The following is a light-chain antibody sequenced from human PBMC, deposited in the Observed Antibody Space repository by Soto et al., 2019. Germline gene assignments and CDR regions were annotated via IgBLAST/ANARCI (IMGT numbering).Light chain of an antibody. CDR3: KQYRHSYA. CDR1: ESIDDW. V-gene: IGKV1-5*03. CDR2: TAS. J-gene: IGKJ5*01. Sequence: DIQMTQSPSTLSASVGDRVTITCRASESIDDWLAWYQQKPGKAPKLLIYTASSLHSGVPSRFSGSGSGTKSTLSITLAQPGVFATYYCKQYRHSYAFGPGTRLEIK.